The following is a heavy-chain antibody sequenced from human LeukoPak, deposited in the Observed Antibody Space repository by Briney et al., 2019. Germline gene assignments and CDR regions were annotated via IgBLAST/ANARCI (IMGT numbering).Heavy chain of an antibody. CDR1: GFTFSESW. V-gene: IGHV3-7*03. CDR2: LNLDGSDK. CDR3: AKGERYPDY. J-gene: IGHJ4*02. D-gene: IGHD1-1*01. Sequence: GGSLRLSCVVSGFTFSESWMSWVRQAPGKGLGWVASLNLDGSDKYYVDSVKGRFTISRDNAKNSLYLQMDSLRVEDTAVYYCAKGERYPDYWGQGTLVTVSS.